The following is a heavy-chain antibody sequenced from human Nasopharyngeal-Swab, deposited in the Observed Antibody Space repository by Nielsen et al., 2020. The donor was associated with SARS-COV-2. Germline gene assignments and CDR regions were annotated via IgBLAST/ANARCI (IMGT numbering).Heavy chain of an antibody. V-gene: IGHV3-74*01. CDR1: GLTFSTYA. CDR2: SNEDGSIT. D-gene: IGHD6-19*01. CDR3: ASDLSGRDDN. J-gene: IGHJ4*02. Sequence: GESLKISCSVSGLTFSTYAMSWVRQAPGKGLEWVSRSNEDGSITSYADSVKGRFAISRDNAKNTLYLQMNSLRAEDTAVYFCASDLSGRDDNWGQGTLVTVAA.